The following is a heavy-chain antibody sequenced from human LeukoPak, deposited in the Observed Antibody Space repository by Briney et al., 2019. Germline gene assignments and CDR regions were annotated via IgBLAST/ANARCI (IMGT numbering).Heavy chain of an antibody. CDR1: GFSVSDYS. V-gene: IGHV3-23*01. CDR2: VSGSGGST. D-gene: IGHD5-12*01. Sequence: GGSLRLSCAASGFSVSDYSISWVRQAPGKGLEWVSGVSGSGGSTYYADSVKGRFTISRDNSKNTLYLQMNSLRAEDTAVYYCAKDLDIVATITGNWGQGTLVTVSS. J-gene: IGHJ4*02. CDR3: AKDLDIVATITGN.